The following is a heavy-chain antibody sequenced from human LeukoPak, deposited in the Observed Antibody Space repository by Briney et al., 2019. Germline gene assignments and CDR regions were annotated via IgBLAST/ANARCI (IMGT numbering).Heavy chain of an antibody. CDR2: IGDSGVTT. V-gene: IGHV3-23*01. D-gene: IGHD2-8*01. J-gene: IGHJ4*02. Sequence: HSGGSLRLSCAASGFTFSSNAMSWVRQAPGKGLEWVSSIGDSGVTTYCADSVRGRFTISRDNSKNTLYLQMNSLRVEDTAVYYCAKITLIHDWGQGTLVTVSS. CDR1: GFTFSSNA. CDR3: AKITLIHD.